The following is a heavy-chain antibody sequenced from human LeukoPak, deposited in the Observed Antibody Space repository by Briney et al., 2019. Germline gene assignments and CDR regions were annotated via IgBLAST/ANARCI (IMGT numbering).Heavy chain of an antibody. D-gene: IGHD3-10*01. CDR1: GFTFSSSW. V-gene: IGHV3-74*01. Sequence: GGSLRLSCAASGFTFSSSWMHWVRQTPGEGLVWVSRINSDGTTINYADSVEGRFTIFRDNAENTLYLQMNSLRAEDTALYYCARAGYYYFDPWGQGTLVTVSS. J-gene: IGHJ5*02. CDR3: ARAGYYYFDP. CDR2: INSDGTTI.